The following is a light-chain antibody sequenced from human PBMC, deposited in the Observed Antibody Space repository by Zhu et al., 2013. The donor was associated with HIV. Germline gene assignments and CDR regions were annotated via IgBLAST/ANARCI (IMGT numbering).Light chain of an antibody. CDR2: WAS. CDR1: QSVLYSFNNKNY. Sequence: DIVMTQSPDSLAVSLGERATINCKSSQSVLYSFNNKNYLAWYQQKPGQPPKLLIYWASDRESGVPARFSGSGSGTDFTLTISSLQPEDFATYYCLQDDTYPYTFGQGTRLEIK. J-gene: IGKJ2*01. CDR3: LQDDTYPYT. V-gene: IGKV4-1*01.